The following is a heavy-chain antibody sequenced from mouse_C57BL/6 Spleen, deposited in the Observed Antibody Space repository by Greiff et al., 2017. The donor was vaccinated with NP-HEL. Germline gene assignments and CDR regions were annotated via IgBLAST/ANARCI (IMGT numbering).Heavy chain of an antibody. CDR3: ARTAPYGSSSYYFDY. D-gene: IGHD1-1*01. V-gene: IGHV1-59*01. CDR1: GYTFTSYW. Sequence: QVQLQQPGAELVRPGTSVKLSCKASGYTFTSYWMHWVKQRPGQGLEWIGVIDPSDSYTNYNQKFKGKATLTVDTSSSTAYMQLSSLTSEDSAVYYWARTAPYGSSSYYFDYWGQGTTLTVSS. CDR2: IDPSDSYT. J-gene: IGHJ2*01.